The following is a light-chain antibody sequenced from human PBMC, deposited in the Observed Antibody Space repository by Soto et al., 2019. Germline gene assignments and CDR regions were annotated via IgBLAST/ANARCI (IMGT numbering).Light chain of an antibody. Sequence: QAVVTQPTSVSGAPGQRVTISCTGSSSNIGAGYDVHWYQQLPGRAPKLLIYGNTNRPSGVPDRFSGSKSGTSASLAITGLQAEDEAVYYCLSFDSSLSVVFGGGTKLTVL. CDR1: SSNIGAGYD. V-gene: IGLV1-40*01. CDR2: GNT. J-gene: IGLJ2*01. CDR3: LSFDSSLSVV.